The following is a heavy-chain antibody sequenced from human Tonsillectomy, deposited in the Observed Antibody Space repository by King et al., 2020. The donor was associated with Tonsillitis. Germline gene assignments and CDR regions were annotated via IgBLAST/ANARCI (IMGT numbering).Heavy chain of an antibody. V-gene: IGHV3-30*04. Sequence: MHWVRQAPGKGLEWVSLIFYDGRNKFGDSVKCRFTISRYNSKNTLYLQMDSLRPEDTSVYYCARAHNSGIFDHWGQGTMVTVSS. J-gene: IGHJ4*02. CDR2: IFYDGRNK. CDR3: ARAHNSGIFDH. D-gene: IGHD6-19*01.